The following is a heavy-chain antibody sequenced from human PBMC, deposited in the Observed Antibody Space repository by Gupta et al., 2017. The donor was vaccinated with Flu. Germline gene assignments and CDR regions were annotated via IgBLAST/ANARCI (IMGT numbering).Heavy chain of an antibody. CDR2: ISSSSSYI. J-gene: IGHJ4*02. CDR1: GITFSSYS. V-gene: IGHV3-21*02. D-gene: IGHD1-26*01. CDR3: ARRLVGATGVFDY. Sequence: EGQLVESGGGLVEPGGSLRLSCAASGITFSSYSMTWLRQAPGKGLEWVSDISSSSSYINYADSVKGRFTISRDNAKNSLYLQMNSLRAEDTAVYYCARRLVGATGVFDYWGQGTRVIVSS.